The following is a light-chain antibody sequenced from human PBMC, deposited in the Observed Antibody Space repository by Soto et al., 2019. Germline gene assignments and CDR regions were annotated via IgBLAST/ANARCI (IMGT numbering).Light chain of an antibody. V-gene: IGKV3-20*01. J-gene: IGKJ1*01. CDR1: QSVSSNY. CDR2: IAS. CDR3: QQYGSSPWT. Sequence: EIVLTQSPGTLSLSPGERATLSCRASQSVSSNYLAWYQQKTGQTPRLLIYIASSRAPGIPDKLSGSGSGKHLNLTNSRVEPEDFAVYYCQQYGSSPWTFGQGTKVEIK.